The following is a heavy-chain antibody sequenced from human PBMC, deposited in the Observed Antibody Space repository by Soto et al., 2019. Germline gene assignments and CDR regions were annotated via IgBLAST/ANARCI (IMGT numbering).Heavy chain of an antibody. J-gene: IGHJ4*02. CDR1: GFTFSSYS. V-gene: IGHV3-48*01. CDR2: ISSSSSTI. CDR3: AGLFPYVSSGYHLNY. D-gene: IGHD3-22*01. Sequence: PGGSLRLSCAASGFTFSSYSMNWVRQAPGKGLEWVSYISSSSSTIYYADSVKGRFTISRDNAKNSLYLQMNSLRAEDTAVFYCAGLFPYVSSGYHLNYLGQGTLVTVSS.